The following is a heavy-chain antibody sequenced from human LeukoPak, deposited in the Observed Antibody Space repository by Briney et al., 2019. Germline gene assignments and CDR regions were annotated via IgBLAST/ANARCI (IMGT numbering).Heavy chain of an antibody. CDR2: IKQDGSEK. V-gene: IGHV3-7*01. J-gene: IGHJ4*02. CDR3: ARDRLYYYDSSGYYYFDY. Sequence: GGPLRLSCAASGFTFSSYWMSWVRQAPGKGLEWVANIKQDGSEKYYVYSVKGRFTISRDNAKNSLYLQMNSLRAEDTAVYYCARDRLYYYDSSGYYYFDYWGQGTLVTVSS. D-gene: IGHD3-22*01. CDR1: GFTFSSYW.